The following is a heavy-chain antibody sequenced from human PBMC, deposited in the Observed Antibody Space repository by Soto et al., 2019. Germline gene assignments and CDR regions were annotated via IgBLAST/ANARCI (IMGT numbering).Heavy chain of an antibody. J-gene: IGHJ4*02. Sequence: GGSLRLSCAASGFTFGSYAMSWVRQAPGKGLEWVSSMNGGGGSTYYAESVQGRFTISRDNSKNTLYLQMNSLRVEDTAVYYCAKKSEIEVPRYSFDLWGQGTLVTVSS. CDR2: MNGGGGST. D-gene: IGHD2-21*01. CDR1: GFTFGSYA. CDR3: AKKSEIEVPRYSFDL. V-gene: IGHV3-23*01.